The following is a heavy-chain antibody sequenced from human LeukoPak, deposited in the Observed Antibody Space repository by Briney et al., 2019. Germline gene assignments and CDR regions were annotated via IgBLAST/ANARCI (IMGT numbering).Heavy chain of an antibody. J-gene: IGHJ6*03. D-gene: IGHD4-11*01. CDR1: GFRFSSYA. CDR3: AKEGPNYSLDRYMDV. V-gene: IGHV3-23*01. CDR2: INGSGVST. Sequence: PGGSLRLSCAASGFRFSSYAMSWVRQAPGKGLEWVSAINGSGVSTYYADSVKGRFTVSRDNSKNTLYLQMNSLRAEDTAVYYCAKEGPNYSLDRYMDVWGKGTTVTVSS.